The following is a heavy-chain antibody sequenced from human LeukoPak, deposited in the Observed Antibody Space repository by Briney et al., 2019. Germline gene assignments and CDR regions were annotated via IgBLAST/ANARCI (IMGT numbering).Heavy chain of an antibody. V-gene: IGHV3-21*01. CDR1: GFTFSDYT. J-gene: IGHJ6*04. CDR2: ITSSSTYI. CDR3: TNLAPMDV. Sequence: GGSLRLSCAASGFTFSDYTMNWVRQAPGKALEWVSSITSSSTYIYYSDSVKGRFTISRDNAKNSLYLQMNSLRAEDTPVYYCTNLAPMDVWGKGTTVTVSS. D-gene: IGHD3-3*02.